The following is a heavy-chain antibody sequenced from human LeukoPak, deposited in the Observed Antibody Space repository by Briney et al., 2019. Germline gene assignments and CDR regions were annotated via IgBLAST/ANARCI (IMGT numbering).Heavy chain of an antibody. J-gene: IGHJ6*02. CDR1: GGSISPYY. V-gene: IGHV4-59*01. CDR3: ARERMAGPDYYYYGMDV. CDR2: IYYFGNT. Sequence: SETLSLTCTVSGGSISPYYWSWLRQPPGKGLEWIGYIYYFGNTNYNPSLKSRVSISVDTSKNQFSLKLNSVTAADTAVYFCARERMAGPDYYYYGMDVWGQGTTVTVSS. D-gene: IGHD6-19*01.